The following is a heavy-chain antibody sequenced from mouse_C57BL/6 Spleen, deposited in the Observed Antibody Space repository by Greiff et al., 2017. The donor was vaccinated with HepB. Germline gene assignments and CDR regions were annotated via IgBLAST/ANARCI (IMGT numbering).Heavy chain of an antibody. J-gene: IGHJ3*01. CDR2: INPGSGGT. V-gene: IGHV1-54*01. CDR3: ARREDSSTWFAY. CDR1: GYAFTNYL. D-gene: IGHD3-2*01. Sequence: VQLQQSGAELVRPGTSVKVSCKASGYAFTNYLIEWVKQRPGQGLEWIGVINPGSGGTNYNVKFKGKATLTADKSSSTAYMQLSSLTSEDSAVYFCARREDSSTWFAYWGQGTLVTVSA.